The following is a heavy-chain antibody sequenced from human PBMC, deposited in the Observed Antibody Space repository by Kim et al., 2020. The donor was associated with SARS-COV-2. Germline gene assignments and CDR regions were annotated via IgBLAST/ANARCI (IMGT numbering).Heavy chain of an antibody. D-gene: IGHD5-12*01. V-gene: IGHV6-1*01. Sequence: SQTLSLTCVISGDSVSSDSAAWNWLRQSPSRGLEWLGRTYYRSKWYYDYADSVNSRITINPDTSKNQFSLQLKSVTPEDTAMYYCARDHQYSIDYWGQGTLVTVSS. J-gene: IGHJ4*02. CDR3: ARDHQYSIDY. CDR2: TYYRSKWYY. CDR1: GDSVSSDSAA.